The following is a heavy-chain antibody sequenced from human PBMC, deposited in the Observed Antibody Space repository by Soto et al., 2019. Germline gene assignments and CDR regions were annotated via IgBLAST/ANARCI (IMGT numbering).Heavy chain of an antibody. CDR1: GGSISSYY. J-gene: IGHJ6*02. D-gene: IGHD5-18*01. CDR3: ARDRAMEDYYYYGMDV. V-gene: IGHV4-59*01. CDR2: IYYSGST. Sequence: PSETLSLTCTVSGGSISSYYWSWIRQPPGKGLEWIGYIYYSGSTNYNPSLKSRVTISVDTSKNQFSLKLSSVTAADTAVYYCARDRAMEDYYYYGMDVWGQGTTVTVSS.